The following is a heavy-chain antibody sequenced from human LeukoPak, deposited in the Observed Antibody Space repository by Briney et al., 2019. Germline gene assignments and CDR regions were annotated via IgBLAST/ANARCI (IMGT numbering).Heavy chain of an antibody. CDR2: IIPIFGTA. CDR1: GGTFSSYA. D-gene: IGHD4-11*01. Sequence: SVKVSCKASGGTFSSYAISWVRQAPGQGLEWMGGIIPIFGTANYAQKFQGRVTITTDESTSTAYMELSSLRSEDTAAYYCARAPLQYLPFPSSYFDYWGQGTLVTVSS. J-gene: IGHJ4*02. CDR3: ARAPLQYLPFPSSYFDY. V-gene: IGHV1-69*05.